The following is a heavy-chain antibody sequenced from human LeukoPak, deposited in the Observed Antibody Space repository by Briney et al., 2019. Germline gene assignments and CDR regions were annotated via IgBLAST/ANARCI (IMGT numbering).Heavy chain of an antibody. J-gene: IGHJ4*02. D-gene: IGHD3-22*01. CDR3: ARLMGTAYSSFDY. CDR1: GYKFANYW. CDR2: IYPDDSDS. V-gene: IGHV5-51*01. Sequence: GESLKISCRGSGYKFANYWIGLVRQRPGQGLEWMGIIYPDDSDSRYSPSFQGQVTISADKSTTTAYLQWSSLRASDTAVYYCARLMGTAYSSFDYWGQGSQVIVSS.